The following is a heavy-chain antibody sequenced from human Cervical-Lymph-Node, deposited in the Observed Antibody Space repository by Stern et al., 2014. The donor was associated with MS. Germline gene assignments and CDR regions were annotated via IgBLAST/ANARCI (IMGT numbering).Heavy chain of an antibody. CDR3: ARWSVACDY. D-gene: IGHD2-21*01. Sequence: EVQLVQSGAELKEPGESLKISCKTSGYNFINYWIAWVRQVPGKGLEWIGIIYPGDSDIRYSPSFQGHVTMSVDKSKPTACLQWKSLKASDTAVYYCARWSVACDYWGQGALITVSS. CDR2: IYPGDSDI. CDR1: GYNFINYW. V-gene: IGHV5-51*03. J-gene: IGHJ4*02.